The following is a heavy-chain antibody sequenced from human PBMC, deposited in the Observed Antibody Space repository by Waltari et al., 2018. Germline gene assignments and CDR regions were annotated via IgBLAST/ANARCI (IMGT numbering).Heavy chain of an antibody. CDR3: ARARYDFVTITSLDRDNYYYYMDV. Sequence: QVQLVQSGAEVKKPGSSVKVSCKASGGTFSSYAISWVRQAPGQGLEWMGGIIPIFGTANYAQKFQGRVTITADESTSTAYMELSSLRSEDTAVYYCARARYDFVTITSLDRDNYYYYMDVWGKGTTVTVSS. CDR1: GGTFSSYA. J-gene: IGHJ6*03. CDR2: IIPIFGTA. D-gene: IGHD3-3*01. V-gene: IGHV1-69*12.